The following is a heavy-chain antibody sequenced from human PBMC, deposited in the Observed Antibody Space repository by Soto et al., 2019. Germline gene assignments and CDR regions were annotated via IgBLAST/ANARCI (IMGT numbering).Heavy chain of an antibody. Sequence: GASVKVSCKASGYTFTSCAMHWVRQAPGQRLEWMGWINAGNGNTKYSQKFQGRVTITRDTSASTAYMELSSLRSEDTAVYYCAREKNYYDSSGYSPTALDYWGQGTLVTVSS. V-gene: IGHV1-3*01. CDR1: GYTFTSCA. CDR3: AREKNYYDSSGYSPTALDY. D-gene: IGHD3-22*01. CDR2: INAGNGNT. J-gene: IGHJ4*02.